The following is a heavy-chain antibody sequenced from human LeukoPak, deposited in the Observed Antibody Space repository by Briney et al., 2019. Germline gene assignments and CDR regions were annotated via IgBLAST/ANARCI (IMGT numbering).Heavy chain of an antibody. J-gene: IGHJ5*02. CDR3: ARDVGPIAVAEDNWFDP. V-gene: IGHV1-18*01. Sequence: ASVKVSCKASGYTFTTYGISWVRQAPGQGLDWMGWISAYNGNTNYAQKLQGRVTMTTDTSTSTAYMELRSLRSDDTAVYYCARDVGPIAVAEDNWFDPWGQGTLVTVSS. CDR2: ISAYNGNT. D-gene: IGHD6-19*01. CDR1: GYTFTTYG.